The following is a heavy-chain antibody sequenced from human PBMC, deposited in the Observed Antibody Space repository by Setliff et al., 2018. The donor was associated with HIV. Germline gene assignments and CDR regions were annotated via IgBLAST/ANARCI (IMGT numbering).Heavy chain of an antibody. CDR3: ARGATVQTSYYYYMDV. V-gene: IGHV4-39*07. J-gene: IGHJ6*03. D-gene: IGHD4-17*01. Sequence: SETLSLTCTVSGGSISSSSYYWGWIRQPPGKGLEWIGSIYYSGSTYYNPSLKSRITISVDKSKNQFSLKLSSVTAADTAVYYCARGATVQTSYYYYMDVWGKGTTVTVSS. CDR1: GGSISSSSYY. CDR2: IYYSGST.